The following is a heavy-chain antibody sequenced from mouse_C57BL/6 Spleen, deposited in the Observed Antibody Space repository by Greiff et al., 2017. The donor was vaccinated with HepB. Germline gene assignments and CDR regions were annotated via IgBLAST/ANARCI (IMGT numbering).Heavy chain of an antibody. Sequence: LVESGAELARPGASVKLSCKASGYTFTSYGISWVKQRTGQGLEWIGEIYPRSGNTYYNEKFKGKATLTADKSSSTAYMELRSLTSEDSAVYFCARLITGGFAYWGQGTLVTVSA. V-gene: IGHV1-81*01. D-gene: IGHD2-4*01. CDR2: IYPRSGNT. J-gene: IGHJ3*01. CDR3: ARLITGGFAY. CDR1: GYTFTSYG.